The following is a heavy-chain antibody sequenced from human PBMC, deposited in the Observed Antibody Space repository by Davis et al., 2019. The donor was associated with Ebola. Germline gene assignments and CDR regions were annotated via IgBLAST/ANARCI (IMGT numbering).Heavy chain of an antibody. V-gene: IGHV6-1*01. D-gene: IGHD6-19*01. J-gene: IGHJ4*02. CDR2: TYYRSKWYN. CDR1: GDSVSSNRAA. Sequence: HSQTLSLTCVISGDSVSSNRAAWNWIRQSPSRGLEWLGRTYYRSKWYNDYSVSLRSRVTINPETSKNQFTLQLNSVTPDDTAVYYCARVGGMSSGRFRFDSWGQVTLVTVSS. CDR3: ARVGGMSSGRFRFDS.